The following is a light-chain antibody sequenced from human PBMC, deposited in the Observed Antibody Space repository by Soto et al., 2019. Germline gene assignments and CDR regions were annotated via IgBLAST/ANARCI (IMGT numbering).Light chain of an antibody. J-gene: IGLJ2*01. CDR1: SSNIGAGYD. Sequence: QSVLTQPPSVSGAPGQRVTLSCTGSSSNIGAGYDVHWYQQLPGTAPKLLIYGNSNRPSGVPDRFSGSKSGTSASLAITGLQAEDEADYYCQSYDSSLSGRGVFGGGTQLTVL. V-gene: IGLV1-40*01. CDR2: GNS. CDR3: QSYDSSLSGRGV.